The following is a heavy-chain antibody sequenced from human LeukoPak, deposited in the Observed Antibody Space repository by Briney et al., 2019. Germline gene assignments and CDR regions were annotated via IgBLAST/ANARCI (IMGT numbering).Heavy chain of an antibody. CDR1: GGTFSSYS. CDR2: IIPIFSTA. J-gene: IGHJ4*02. V-gene: IGHV1-69*05. D-gene: IGHD6-13*01. Sequence: GASVKVSCKASGGTFSSYSVSWVRQAPGQGLEWMGGIIPIFSTANYAQKFQGRVTITTDESTSTAHMELSSLRSEDTAVYYCASTGCSSWYCGNFDYWGQGTLVTVSS. CDR3: ASTGCSSWYCGNFDY.